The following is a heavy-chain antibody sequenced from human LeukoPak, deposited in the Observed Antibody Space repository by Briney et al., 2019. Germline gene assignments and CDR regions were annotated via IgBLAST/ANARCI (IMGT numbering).Heavy chain of an antibody. Sequence: ASVKVSCKASGGTFSSYAISWVRQAPGQGLEWMGRIIPIFGTANYAQKFQGRVTITTDGSTSTAYMELSSLRSEDTAVYYCAREGVWELPNWFDPWGQGTLVTVSS. CDR2: IIPIFGTA. J-gene: IGHJ5*02. CDR1: GGTFSSYA. D-gene: IGHD1-26*01. CDR3: AREGVWELPNWFDP. V-gene: IGHV1-69*05.